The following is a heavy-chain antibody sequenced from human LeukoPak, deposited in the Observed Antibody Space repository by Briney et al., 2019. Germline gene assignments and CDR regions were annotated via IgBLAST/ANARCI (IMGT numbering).Heavy chain of an antibody. Sequence: KPSETQSLTCTVFGVSVTTSGYYGAWIRQPPGRGLEWIGSISYSGITYYKPSLRGRVTISGDTAKNQFSLKLSSVTAADTAVYYCARHNDYASLMDVWGQGTTVTVSS. CDR1: GVSVTTSGYY. V-gene: IGHV4-39*01. J-gene: IGHJ6*02. CDR3: ARHNDYASLMDV. D-gene: IGHD2-2*01. CDR2: ISYSGIT.